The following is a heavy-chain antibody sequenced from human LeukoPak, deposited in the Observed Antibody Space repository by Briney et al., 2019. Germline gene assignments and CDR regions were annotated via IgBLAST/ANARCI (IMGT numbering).Heavy chain of an antibody. CDR3: TRDSDRSRYPIDY. Sequence: PGGSLRLSCAASGFTFSNYWMHWVRQAPGKGLVWVSRINSDGSSTSHADSVKGRFTISRDNAKNTLYLQMNSLRAEDTAVYYCTRDSDRSRYPIDYWGQGALVTVSS. J-gene: IGHJ4*02. CDR1: GFTFSNYW. CDR2: INSDGSST. D-gene: IGHD3-3*01. V-gene: IGHV3-74*01.